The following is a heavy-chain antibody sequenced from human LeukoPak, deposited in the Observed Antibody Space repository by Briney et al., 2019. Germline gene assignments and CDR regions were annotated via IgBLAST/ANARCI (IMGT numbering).Heavy chain of an antibody. Sequence: PSETLSLTCTVSGGSISSSSYYWGWIRQPPGKGLEWIGSIYYSGSTYYNPSLKSRVTISVDTSKNQFSLKLSSVTAADTAVYYCARDDTIVVVGDYWGQGTLVTVS. CDR3: ARDDTIVVVGDY. CDR1: GGSISSSSYY. J-gene: IGHJ4*02. V-gene: IGHV4-39*07. CDR2: IYYSGST. D-gene: IGHD3-22*01.